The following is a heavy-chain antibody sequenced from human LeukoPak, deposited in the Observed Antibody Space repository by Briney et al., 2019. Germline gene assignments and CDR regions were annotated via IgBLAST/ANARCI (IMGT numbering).Heavy chain of an antibody. J-gene: IGHJ4*02. CDR1: GYTFTGYY. CDR3: ARDGDGGNSSFDY. CDR2: INPNSGGT. V-gene: IGHV1-2*06. Sequence: ASVKVSCKASGYTFTGYYMHWVRQAPGQGLEWMGRINPNSGGTNYAQKFQGRVTMTRDTSTSTVYMELSSLRSEDTAVYYCARDGDGGNSSFDYWGQGTLVTVSS. D-gene: IGHD4-23*01.